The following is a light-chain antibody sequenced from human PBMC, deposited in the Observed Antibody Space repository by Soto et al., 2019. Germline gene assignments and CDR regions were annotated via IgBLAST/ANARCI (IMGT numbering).Light chain of an antibody. CDR2: GTS. V-gene: IGKV1-39*01. Sequence: DIQLTQSPSSLSASVGDRVTITCQASQSISNSLNWYQQKPGKAPNLLIYGTSDLQSGVPSRFSGSGSGTEFTLTISSLQRDDFATYYCQQSHSSSWTFGQGTKVEIK. J-gene: IGKJ1*01. CDR1: QSISNS. CDR3: QQSHSSSWT.